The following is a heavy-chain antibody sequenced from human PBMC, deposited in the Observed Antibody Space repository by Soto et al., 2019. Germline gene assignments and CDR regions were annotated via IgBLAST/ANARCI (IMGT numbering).Heavy chain of an antibody. Sequence: ASVKVSCKASGYDFTAYDINWVRQASGQGLEWMGWMNPINGATGSARRFQGRVSMTRNTATATAYLELTSLRSDDAAVYFCGRGPSPREPAGGTPYYYAMDVWGQGTTVTVSS. J-gene: IGHJ6*02. V-gene: IGHV1-8*02. CDR1: GYDFTAYD. CDR2: MNPINGAT. CDR3: GRGPSPREPAGGTPYYYAMDV. D-gene: IGHD2-2*01.